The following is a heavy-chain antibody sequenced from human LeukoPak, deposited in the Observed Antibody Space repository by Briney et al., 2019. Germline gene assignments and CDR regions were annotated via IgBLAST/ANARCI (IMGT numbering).Heavy chain of an antibody. Sequence: PGGSLRLSCAASGFTFSRNGMTWVRQAPGKGLEWVSAISGSGGSTYYADSVKGRFTISRDNSKNTLYLQMNSLRAEDTAVYYCAKEPTTYYDSSGYIDYWGQGTLVAVSS. J-gene: IGHJ4*02. CDR1: GFTFSRNG. CDR3: AKEPTTYYDSSGYIDY. CDR2: ISGSGGST. V-gene: IGHV3-23*01. D-gene: IGHD3-22*01.